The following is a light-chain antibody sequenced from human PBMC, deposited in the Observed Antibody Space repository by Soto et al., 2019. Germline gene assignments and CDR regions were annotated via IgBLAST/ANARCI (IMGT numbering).Light chain of an antibody. Sequence: QAVVTQEPSLTGSPGGTVTLTCGSSTGAVTSGHYPYWFQQTPGPAPRALIYDTSNKHSWTPARFSGSLLGGKAALTLSGAQPEEEAEYYCLLSCSGPWVFGGGTKLTVL. J-gene: IGLJ3*02. CDR2: DTS. CDR3: LLSCSGPWV. CDR1: TGAVTSGHY. V-gene: IGLV7-46*01.